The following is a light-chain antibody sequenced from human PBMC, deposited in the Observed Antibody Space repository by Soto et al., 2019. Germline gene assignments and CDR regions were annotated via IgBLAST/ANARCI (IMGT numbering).Light chain of an antibody. V-gene: IGKV3-15*01. J-gene: IGKJ1*01. CDR3: QQYNNWSWT. CDR1: QGVSSN. CDR2: GAS. Sequence: EIVMTQSPATLSVSPGERVTLSCRASQGVSSNLAWYQQKPGQAPSLLIYGASTRATGIPARFSGSGSGTEFTLTISSLQSEDFAVYHCQQYNNWSWTFGQGTKVDIK.